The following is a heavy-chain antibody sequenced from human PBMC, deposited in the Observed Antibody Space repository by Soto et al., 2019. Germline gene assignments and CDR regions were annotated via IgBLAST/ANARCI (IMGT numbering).Heavy chain of an antibody. Sequence: PGGSLRLSCAASGFSLSSYAMTWVRQAPGKGLEWVSGITASGEKLYYADSVKGRFTVSRDNSKNTLYLQMHSLRADDKAVYYCARYCSSSSCSVWDYWGKGTLVPVSP. J-gene: IGHJ4*02. CDR2: ITASGEKL. D-gene: IGHD2-2*01. CDR3: ARYCSSSSCSVWDY. CDR1: GFSLSSYA. V-gene: IGHV3-23*01.